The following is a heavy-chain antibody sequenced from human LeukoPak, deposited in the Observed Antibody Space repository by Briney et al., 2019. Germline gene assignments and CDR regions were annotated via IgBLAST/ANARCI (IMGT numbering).Heavy chain of an antibody. Sequence: SETLSLTCTVSSGSISSYYWSWIRQPAGKGLEWIGRIYTSGSTNYNPSLKSRVTMSVDTSKNQFSLKLSSVTAADTAVYYCAREGVGVIENAFDNWGQGTMVTVSS. J-gene: IGHJ3*02. CDR1: SGSISSYY. CDR3: AREGVGVIENAFDN. D-gene: IGHD3-16*02. CDR2: IYTSGST. V-gene: IGHV4-4*07.